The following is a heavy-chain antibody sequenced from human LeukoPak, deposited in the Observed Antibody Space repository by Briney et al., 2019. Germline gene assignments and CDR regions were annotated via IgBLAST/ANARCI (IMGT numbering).Heavy chain of an antibody. CDR3: ARDDYNRH. CDR2: IRSDGSST. V-gene: IGHV3-74*01. Sequence: PGGSLRLSCAASGFTFSVYWMHCVRQAPGKGLEWVSRIRSDGSSTTYADSVKGRFTISRDNAKNTLYLQMSSLRADDTAVYYCARDDYNRHWGQGTLVTVSS. D-gene: IGHD4-11*01. J-gene: IGHJ4*02. CDR1: GFTFSVYW.